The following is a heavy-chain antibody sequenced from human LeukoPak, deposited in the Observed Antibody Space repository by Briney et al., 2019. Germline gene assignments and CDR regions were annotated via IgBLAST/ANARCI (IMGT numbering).Heavy chain of an antibody. D-gene: IGHD3-10*01. J-gene: IGHJ5*02. CDR2: IYDSGST. Sequence: PSETLSLTCAVSGYSISSGYYWGWIRPPPGKGLEWIGIIYDSGSTYYNPSLKSRVTISVDTSKNQFSLKLTSVTAADTAVYYCARARAVTMVRGVITNNWFDPWGQGTLVTVSS. CDR3: ARARAVTMVRGVITNNWFDP. V-gene: IGHV4-38-2*01. CDR1: GYSISSGYY.